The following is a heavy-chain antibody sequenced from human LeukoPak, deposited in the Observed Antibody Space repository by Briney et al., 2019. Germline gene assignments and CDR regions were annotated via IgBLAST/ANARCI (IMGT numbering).Heavy chain of an antibody. Sequence: RESLKISCKGSGYNFTNYWISCLRQIPGKGLECIGTIDRSESYKTYSPSLQGHVTISADKSISTAFLQWSSLKASDTAMYYCARAYSRSRFDYWGQGTLVTVSS. D-gene: IGHD6-6*01. CDR3: ARAYSRSRFDY. CDR2: IDRSESYK. CDR1: GYNFTNYW. V-gene: IGHV5-10-1*01. J-gene: IGHJ4*02.